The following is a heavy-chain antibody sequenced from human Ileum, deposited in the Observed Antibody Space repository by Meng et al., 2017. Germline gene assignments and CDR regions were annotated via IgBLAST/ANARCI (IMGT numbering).Heavy chain of an antibody. V-gene: IGHV4-4*02. CDR2: MHQSGRT. CDR3: ARGVGDIRVGFDY. CDR1: GDSVRNDKW. J-gene: IGHJ4*02. D-gene: IGHD5-12*01. Sequence: PLTEVCPGSGMPGGTLLLTCEVSGDSVRNDKWWDWLPQSLGRGLEWIGEMHQSGRTNFVASLQSRATISLDESKNQFSLTLTPVTAADTAVYYCARGVGDIRVGFDYWGQGILVTVSS.